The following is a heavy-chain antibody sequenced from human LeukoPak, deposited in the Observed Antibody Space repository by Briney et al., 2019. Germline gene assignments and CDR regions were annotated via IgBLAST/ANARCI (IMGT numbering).Heavy chain of an antibody. CDR3: ARDWYYYDSSGYLRGSYWYFDL. V-gene: IGHV3-23*01. CDR1: GFTLSSYA. J-gene: IGHJ2*01. D-gene: IGHD3-22*01. CDR2: TSSSDSGK. Sequence: GALRLSCAASGFTLSSYAMSWVRQAPGKGLEWVAATSSSDSGKYHADSVRGRFTISRDNSKNTVYLQMNSLRAEDTAVYYCARDWYYYDSSGYLRGSYWYFDLWGRGTLVTVSS.